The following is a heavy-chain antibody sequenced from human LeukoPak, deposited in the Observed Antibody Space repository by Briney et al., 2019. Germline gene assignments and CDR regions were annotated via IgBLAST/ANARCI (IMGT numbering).Heavy chain of an antibody. J-gene: IGHJ4*02. CDR3: AREGAIVGSLDY. D-gene: IGHD1-26*01. CDR1: GYTFTSYG. CDR2: IKGYNGDT. Sequence: ASVKVSCKASGYTFTSYGITWVRQAPGQGLEWMGWIKGYNGDTNYAQKFQGRVTMTTDTSTTTAYMELRSLRSDDTAVYYCAREGAIVGSLDYWGQGTLVTVSS. V-gene: IGHV1-18*01.